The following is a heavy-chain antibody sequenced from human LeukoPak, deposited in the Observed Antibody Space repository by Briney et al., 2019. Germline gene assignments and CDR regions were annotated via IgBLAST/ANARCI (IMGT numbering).Heavy chain of an antibody. V-gene: IGHV3-7*05. CDR3: ARGSDWERGSYDY. Sequence: PGGSLRLSCAASGFNFRSYWMKWVRQAPGKGLEWVANIKEDGSKKYYVDSVKGRFTISRDNAENSLYRQMNSLRVEDTAVYYCARGSDWERGSYDYWGQGTLVTVSS. J-gene: IGHJ4*02. CDR2: IKEDGSKK. CDR1: GFNFRSYW. D-gene: IGHD1-26*01.